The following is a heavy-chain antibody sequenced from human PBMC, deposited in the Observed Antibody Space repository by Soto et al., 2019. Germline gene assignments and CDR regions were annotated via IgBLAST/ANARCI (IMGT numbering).Heavy chain of an antibody. Sequence: QLQLQESGPGLVKPSETLSLTCTVSGGSISSSSYYWGWIRQPPGKGLEWIGSIYYSGSTNYNPSLKSRVTISVDTSKNQFSLKLSSVTAADTAVYYCARLLMGIAVAGTQDWYFDLWGRGTLVTVSS. CDR3: ARLLMGIAVAGTQDWYFDL. V-gene: IGHV4-39*07. J-gene: IGHJ2*01. CDR2: IYYSGST. CDR1: GGSISSSSYY. D-gene: IGHD6-19*01.